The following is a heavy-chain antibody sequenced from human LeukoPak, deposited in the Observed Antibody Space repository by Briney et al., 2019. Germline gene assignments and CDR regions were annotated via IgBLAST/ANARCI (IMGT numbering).Heavy chain of an antibody. CDR2: ISSSSSYI. J-gene: IGHJ4*02. CDR1: GFTFSSYS. CDR3: ARDGGGSYAGMDY. V-gene: IGHV3-21*01. D-gene: IGHD2-15*01. Sequence: GGSLRLSCAASGFTFSSYSMNWVRQAPGKGLEWVSSISSSSSYIYYADSVKGRFTISRDNAKNSLYLQMNSLRAEDTAVYYCARDGGGSYAGMDYWGQGTLVTVSS.